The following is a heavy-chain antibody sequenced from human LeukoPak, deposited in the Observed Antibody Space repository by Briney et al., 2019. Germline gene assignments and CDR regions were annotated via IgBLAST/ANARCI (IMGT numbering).Heavy chain of an antibody. V-gene: IGHV1-69*06. CDR2: IIPIFGTA. Sequence: GSSVKVSCKASGGTFSSYAISWVRQAPGQGLEWMGGIIPIFGTANYAQKFQGRVTITADKSTSTAYMELSSLRSEDTAVYYCATVIGKNWNRYYMDVWGKGTTVTVSS. D-gene: IGHD1-1*01. CDR3: ATVIGKNWNRYYMDV. J-gene: IGHJ6*03. CDR1: GGTFSSYA.